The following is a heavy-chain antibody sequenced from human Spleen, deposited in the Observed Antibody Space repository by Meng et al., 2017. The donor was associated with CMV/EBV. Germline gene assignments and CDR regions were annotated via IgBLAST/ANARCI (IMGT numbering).Heavy chain of an antibody. J-gene: IGHJ4*02. CDR3: AKVVGATRSPFDY. V-gene: IGHV3-23*01. Sequence: GESLKISCAASGFMFSDSGMHWVRQAPGKGLEWVSAISGSGGSTYYADSVKGRFTISRDNSKNTLYLQMNSLRAEDTAVYYCAKVVGATRSPFDYWGQGTLVTVSS. D-gene: IGHD1-26*01. CDR2: ISGSGGST. CDR1: GFMFSDSG.